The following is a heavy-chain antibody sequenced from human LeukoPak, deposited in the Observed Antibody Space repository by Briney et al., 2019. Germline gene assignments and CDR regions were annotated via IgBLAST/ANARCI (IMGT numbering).Heavy chain of an antibody. Sequence: GGSLRLSCAASGFTFSSYAMSWVRQAPGKRLEWVSAISGSGGSTYYVDPVKGRFTISRDNAKNSLYLQMNSLRAEDTAVYYCARDCYGSGSYPFDYWGQGTLVTVSS. J-gene: IGHJ4*02. CDR1: GFTFSSYA. CDR2: ISGSGGST. CDR3: ARDCYGSGSYPFDY. D-gene: IGHD3-10*01. V-gene: IGHV3-23*01.